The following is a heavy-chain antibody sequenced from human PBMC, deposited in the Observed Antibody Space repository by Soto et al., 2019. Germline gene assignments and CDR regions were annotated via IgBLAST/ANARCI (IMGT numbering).Heavy chain of an antibody. V-gene: IGHV4-39*01. J-gene: IGHJ6*03. CDR3: ARRASYYYYMDV. Sequence: SETLSLTCTVSGGSISSSSYYWGWIRQPPGKGLEWIGSIYYSGSTYYNPSLKSRVTISVDTSKNQFSLKLSSVTAADTAVYYCARRASYYYYMDVWGKGTTVTFSS. CDR2: IYYSGST. CDR1: GGSISSSSYY.